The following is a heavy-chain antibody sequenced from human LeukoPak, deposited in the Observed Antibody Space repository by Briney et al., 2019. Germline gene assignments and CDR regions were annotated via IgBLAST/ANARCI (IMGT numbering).Heavy chain of an antibody. Sequence: ASVKVSCKVSGYTLTELSMRWVRQAPGKGLEWMGGFDPEDGETIYAQKFQGRVTMTEDTSTDTAYMELSSLRSEDTAVYYCATGGYYDSSGYFHDAFDIWGQGTMVTVSS. V-gene: IGHV1-24*01. CDR2: FDPEDGET. CDR1: GYTLTELS. CDR3: ATGGYYDSSGYFHDAFDI. J-gene: IGHJ3*02. D-gene: IGHD3-22*01.